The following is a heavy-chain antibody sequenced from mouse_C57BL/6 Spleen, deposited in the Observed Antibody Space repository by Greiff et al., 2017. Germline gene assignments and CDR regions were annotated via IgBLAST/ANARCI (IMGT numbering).Heavy chain of an antibody. J-gene: IGHJ2*01. D-gene: IGHD3-2*02. V-gene: IGHV1-82*01. CDR3: CRQLRLLHYFDY. Sequence: QVQLKQSGPELVKPGASVKISCKASGYAFSSSWMNWVKQRPGKGLEWIGRIYPGDGDTNYNGKFKGKATLTADKSSSTAYMQLSSLTSEDSAVYFCCRQLRLLHYFDYWGQGTTLTVSS. CDR1: GYAFSSSW. CDR2: IYPGDGDT.